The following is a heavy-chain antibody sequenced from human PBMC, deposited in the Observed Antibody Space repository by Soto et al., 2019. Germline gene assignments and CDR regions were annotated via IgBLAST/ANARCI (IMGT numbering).Heavy chain of an antibody. D-gene: IGHD2-15*01. CDR1: GGTFSSYA. V-gene: IGHV1-69*13. CDR3: ARVKYCSGGSCYLQRWFDR. J-gene: IGHJ5*02. Sequence: SSVNVSYKASGGTFSSYAISWVRQAPGQGLEWMGGIIPIFGTASYAQKFQGRVTITADESTRAAYMELRSLRSVDTAVYSCARVKYCSGGSCYLQRWFDRWG. CDR2: IIPIFGTA.